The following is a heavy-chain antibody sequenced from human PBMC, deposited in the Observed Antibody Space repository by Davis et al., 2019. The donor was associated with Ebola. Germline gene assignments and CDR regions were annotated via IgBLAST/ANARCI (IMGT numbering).Heavy chain of an antibody. CDR3: ARDNYWFDP. V-gene: IGHV4-4*07. CDR1: GGSISSYY. Sequence: PGGSLRLSCTVSGGSISSYYWSWIRQPAGKGLEWIGRIYTSGSTNYNPSLKSRVTMSVDTSKNQFSLKLSSVTAADTAVYYCARDNYWFDPWGQGTLVTVSS. CDR2: IYTSGST. D-gene: IGHD1-20*01. J-gene: IGHJ5*02.